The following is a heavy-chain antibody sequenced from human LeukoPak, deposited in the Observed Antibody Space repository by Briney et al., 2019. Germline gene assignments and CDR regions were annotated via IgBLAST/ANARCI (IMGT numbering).Heavy chain of an antibody. J-gene: IGHJ3*02. CDR1: GFTFSSYA. V-gene: IGHV3-23*01. CDR2: ISGSDGST. D-gene: IGHD3-3*02. CDR3: AKIRPPAYDI. Sequence: GRSLRLSCAASGFTFSSYAMNWVRQAPGKGLEWVSAISGSDGSTYYADSVKGRFTISRDNSKNTLYLQMNSLRAEDTAVYYCAKIRPPAYDIWGQGTMVTVSS.